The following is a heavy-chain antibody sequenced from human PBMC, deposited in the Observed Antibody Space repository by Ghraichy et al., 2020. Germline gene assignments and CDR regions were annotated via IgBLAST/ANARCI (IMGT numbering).Heavy chain of an antibody. CDR3: AVLASNGVDV. D-gene: IGHD3-3*01. CDR2: IYHSGSA. Sequence: SQTLSHTCIVSGGSVTSDPYSWTWVRQSSGKGLEWIGYIYHSGSAFSNPSLKSRVAISVDRSENHFSLKLSSVSAADTGVYYCAVLASNGVDVWGQGTKVTVSS. V-gene: IGHV4-30-2*06. J-gene: IGHJ6*02. CDR1: GGSVTSDPYS.